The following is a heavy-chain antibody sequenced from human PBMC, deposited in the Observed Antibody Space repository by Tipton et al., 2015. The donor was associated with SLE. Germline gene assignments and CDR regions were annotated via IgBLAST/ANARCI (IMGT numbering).Heavy chain of an antibody. CDR1: GGSISSSSYY. J-gene: IGHJ5*02. Sequence: TLSLTCTVSGGSISSSSYYWGWIRQPPGKGLEWIGSIYYSGSTFYNPSLKSRVTISVDTSKNHFSLKLTSVTAADTAMYYCAEGQWLVRSWGQGTLVTVSS. V-gene: IGHV4-39*07. D-gene: IGHD6-19*01. CDR2: IYYSGST. CDR3: AEGQWLVRS.